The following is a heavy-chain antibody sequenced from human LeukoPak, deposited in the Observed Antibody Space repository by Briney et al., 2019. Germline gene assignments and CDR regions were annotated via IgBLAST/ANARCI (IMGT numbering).Heavy chain of an antibody. V-gene: IGHV4-39*02. CDR1: GGSISSSGYY. D-gene: IGHD2-2*01. CDR2: IYFSEVT. J-gene: IGHJ5*02. CDR3: AKIPQLRWDWFDP. Sequence: PSETLSLTCTVSGGSISSSGYYWGWIRQPPGKGLQWVRNIYFSEVTKYNPSLMSRVAISVDTSKNHFSLRLSSVTAADTAVYYCAKIPQLRWDWFDPWGQGTLVTVSS.